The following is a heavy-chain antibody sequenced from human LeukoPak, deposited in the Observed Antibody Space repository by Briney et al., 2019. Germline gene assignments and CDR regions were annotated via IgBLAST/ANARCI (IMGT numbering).Heavy chain of an antibody. Sequence: PGGSLRLSCGASGFIFRSYAMSWVRQAPGKGLEWVSVIYSGGSTYYADSVKGRFTISRDNSKNTLYLQMNSLRAEDTAVYYCARDLMGEFPFDYWGQGTLVTVSS. CDR1: GFIFRSYA. CDR2: IYSGGST. V-gene: IGHV3-66*01. CDR3: ARDLMGEFPFDY. D-gene: IGHD3-16*01. J-gene: IGHJ4*02.